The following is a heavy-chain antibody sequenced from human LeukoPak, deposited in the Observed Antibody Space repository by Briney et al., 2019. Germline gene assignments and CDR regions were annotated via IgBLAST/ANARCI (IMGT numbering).Heavy chain of an antibody. D-gene: IGHD3-16*01. Sequence: ASVKVSCKASGYTFTSYYMHWVRQAPGQGLEWMGIINPSGGSTSYAQKFQGRVTMTRDTSTSTVYMELSSLRSEDTAVYYCASRGVILDYYYGMDVWGQGTTVTVS. CDR1: GYTFTSYY. V-gene: IGHV1-46*01. J-gene: IGHJ6*02. CDR2: INPSGGST. CDR3: ASRGVILDYYYGMDV.